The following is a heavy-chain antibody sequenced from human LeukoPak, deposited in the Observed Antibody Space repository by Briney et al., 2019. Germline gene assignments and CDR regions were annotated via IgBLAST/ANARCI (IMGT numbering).Heavy chain of an antibody. CDR1: GGSFSPYY. D-gene: IGHD2-15*01. CDR3: ARDYCSGGSCYSDY. V-gene: IGHV4-59*01. CDR2: IYYSGST. J-gene: IGHJ4*02. Sequence: SETLSLTCTVSGGSFSPYYWSWIRQPPGKGLEWIGYIYYSGSTNYNPSLKSRVTISVDTSKNQFSLNLSSVTAADTAVYYCARDYCSGGSCYSDYWGQGTLVTVSS.